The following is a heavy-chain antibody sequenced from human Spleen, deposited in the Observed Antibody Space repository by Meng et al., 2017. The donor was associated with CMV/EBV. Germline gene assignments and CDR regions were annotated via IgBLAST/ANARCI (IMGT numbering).Heavy chain of an antibody. Sequence: SETLSLTCTVSGGSISSSSYYWGWIRQPPGKGLEWIGSIYYSGSTYSNPSLKSRVTISVDTSKNQFSLKLSSVPAADTAVYYCATRSSHCSSNSFYTGYFDYWGQGTLVTVSS. CDR2: IYYSGST. V-gene: IGHV4-39*07. CDR1: GGSISSSSYY. J-gene: IGHJ4*02. D-gene: IGHD2-2*02. CDR3: ATRSSHCSSNSFYTGYFDY.